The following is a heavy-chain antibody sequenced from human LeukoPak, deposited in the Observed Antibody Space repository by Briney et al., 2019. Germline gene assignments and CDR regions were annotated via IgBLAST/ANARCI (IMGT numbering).Heavy chain of an antibody. CDR1: GFTFSNAW. CDR3: TTDSDYGEGTGDY. V-gene: IGHV3-15*01. D-gene: IGHD4-17*01. Sequence: GGSLRLSCAASGFTFSNAWMGWVRQAPGKGLEWVGRIKSKTDGGTTDYAAPVKGRFTISRDDSKNTLYLQMNSLKTEDTAVYYCTTDSDYGEGTGDYWGQGTLVTVSS. CDR2: IKSKTDGGTT. J-gene: IGHJ4*02.